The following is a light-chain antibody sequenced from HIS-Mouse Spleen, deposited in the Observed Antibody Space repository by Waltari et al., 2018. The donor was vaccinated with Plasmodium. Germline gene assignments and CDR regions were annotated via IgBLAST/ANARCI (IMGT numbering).Light chain of an antibody. CDR2: GAS. CDR1: QSVSSN. J-gene: IGKJ3*01. V-gene: IGKV3-15*01. CDR3: QQYNNWSFT. Sequence: EIVMTQSPATLSVSPGERAPLPCRASQSVSSNLAWYQQKPGQAPRLLIYGASTRATGSPARFGGSGSGTEFTLTISSLQSEDFAGYYCQQYNNWSFTFGPGTKVDIK.